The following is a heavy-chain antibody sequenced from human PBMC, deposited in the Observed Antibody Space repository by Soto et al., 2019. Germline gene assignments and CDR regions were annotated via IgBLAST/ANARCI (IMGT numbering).Heavy chain of an antibody. Sequence: GGSLRLSCAASGFTFDDYAMHWVRQAPGKGLEWVSGISWNSGSIGYADSVKGRFTISRDNAKNSLYLQMNSLRAEDTALYYCAKDMGRWLHYPDAFDIWGQGTMVTVSS. D-gene: IGHD5-12*01. CDR3: AKDMGRWLHYPDAFDI. J-gene: IGHJ3*02. V-gene: IGHV3-9*01. CDR2: ISWNSGSI. CDR1: GFTFDDYA.